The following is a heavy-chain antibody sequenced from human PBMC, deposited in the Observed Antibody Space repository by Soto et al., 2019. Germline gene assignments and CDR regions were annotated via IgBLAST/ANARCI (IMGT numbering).Heavy chain of an antibody. CDR1: GYRVTQYV. CDR2: IGAGDGKT. Sequence: GASVKVSCKASGYRVTQYVIHWVRQAPGQRLEWMGWIGAGDGKTYYSQNFQGRVTITKDTSASTVYMELSSLVSEDTAVYYCVRDYASDSGVHLDFWGQGTLVTVSS. J-gene: IGHJ4*02. D-gene: IGHD3-22*01. V-gene: IGHV1-3*01. CDR3: VRDYASDSGVHLDF.